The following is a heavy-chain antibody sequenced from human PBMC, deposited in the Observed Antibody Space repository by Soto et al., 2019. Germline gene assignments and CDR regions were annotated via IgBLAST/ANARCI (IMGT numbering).Heavy chain of an antibody. CDR3: ARQGLWPFIASNWFDP. CDR2: IYYSGST. CDR1: GGSISSSSYY. J-gene: IGHJ5*02. Sequence: QLQLQESGPGLVKPSETLSLTCTVSGGSISSSSYYWGWIRQPPGKGLEWIGSIYYSGSTYYNPSLKRRVTISVDTSKNQFSLKLSSVTAADTAVYYCARQGLWPFIASNWFDPWGQGTLVTVSS. V-gene: IGHV4-39*01. D-gene: IGHD2-21*01.